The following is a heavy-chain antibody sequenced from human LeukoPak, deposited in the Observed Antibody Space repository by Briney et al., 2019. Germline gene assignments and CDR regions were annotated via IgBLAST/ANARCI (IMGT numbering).Heavy chain of an antibody. V-gene: IGHV3-30*18. CDR2: ISYDGSNE. J-gene: IGHJ4*02. Sequence: GGSLRLSCAASGFTFSTYSMNWVRQAPGKGLEWVAVISYDGSNEYYADSVKGRFTISRDNSKNTLYLQMSSLRAEDTAVYYCAKEFNRGLPDYWGQGTLVTVPS. CDR1: GFTFSTYS. D-gene: IGHD2-21*01. CDR3: AKEFNRGLPDY.